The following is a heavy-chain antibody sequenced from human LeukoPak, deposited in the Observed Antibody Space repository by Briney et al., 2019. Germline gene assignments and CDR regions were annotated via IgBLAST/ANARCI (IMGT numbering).Heavy chain of an antibody. D-gene: IGHD6-19*01. V-gene: IGHV1-18*01. CDR1: GYTFTSYG. Sequence: ASVKVSCKASGYTFTSYGISWVRQAPGQGLEWMGWISAYNGNTNYAQKLQGRVTVTTDTSTSTAYMELRSLRSDDTAVYYCASGSSGWYGEYYFDYWGQGTLVTVSS. CDR3: ASGSSGWYGEYYFDY. J-gene: IGHJ4*02. CDR2: ISAYNGNT.